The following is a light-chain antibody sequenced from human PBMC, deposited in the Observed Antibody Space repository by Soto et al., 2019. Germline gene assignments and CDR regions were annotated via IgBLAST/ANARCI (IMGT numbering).Light chain of an antibody. CDR1: QSISSS. CDR2: TAS. Sequence: DIQMTQSPSSLSASVGDRVTITCRASQSISSSLKWYQQKPGKPPKLLIYTASTLQSGVPSRFSGRGSGTDFTLPISSPRPEDFATYYCQQSSNTPLTFGGGTKAEIQ. J-gene: IGKJ4*01. V-gene: IGKV1-39*01. CDR3: QQSSNTPLT.